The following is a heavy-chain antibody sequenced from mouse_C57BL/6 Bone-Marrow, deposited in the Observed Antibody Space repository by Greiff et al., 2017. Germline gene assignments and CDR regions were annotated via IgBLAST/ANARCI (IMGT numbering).Heavy chain of an antibody. V-gene: IGHV1-85*01. D-gene: IGHD1-1*01. Sequence: QVQLQQSGPELVKPGASVKLSCKASGYTFTSYDINWVKQRPGQGLEWIGWIYPRDGSTKYNEKFKGKATLTVDTSSSTAYMELHRLTSEDSAVYFCARYRSSWYYAMDYWGQGTSVTVSS. J-gene: IGHJ4*01. CDR1: GYTFTSYD. CDR3: ARYRSSWYYAMDY. CDR2: IYPRDGST.